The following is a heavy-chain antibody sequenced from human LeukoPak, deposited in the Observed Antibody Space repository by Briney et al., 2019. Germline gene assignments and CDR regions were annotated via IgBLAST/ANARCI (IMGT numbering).Heavy chain of an antibody. CDR3: ARGLLAAAGAEYFQH. V-gene: IGHV4-34*01. CDR2: INHSGST. J-gene: IGHJ1*01. Sequence: SETLSLTCAVYGGSFSGYYWSWLRQPPGKGLEWIGEINHSGSTNYNPSLKSRVTISVDTSKNQFSLKLSSVTAADTAVYYCARGLLAAAGAEYFQHWGQGTLVTVSS. D-gene: IGHD6-13*01. CDR1: GGSFSGYY.